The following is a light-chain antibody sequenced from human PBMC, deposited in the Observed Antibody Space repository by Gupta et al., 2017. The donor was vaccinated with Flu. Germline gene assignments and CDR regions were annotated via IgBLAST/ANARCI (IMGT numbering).Light chain of an antibody. J-gene: IGKJ4*01. Sequence: DIQMTQPPSSLSASVGDRVTITCRASQSIGDYLSWYQHRPGNAPKLLIYGASSLQSGVPSSFCGGGAGTDYSITISSRLAEDVVTDYCRHKYGNPLTFGEGTKVDIK. CDR1: QSIGDY. V-gene: IGKV1-39*01. CDR2: GAS. CDR3: RHKYGNPLT.